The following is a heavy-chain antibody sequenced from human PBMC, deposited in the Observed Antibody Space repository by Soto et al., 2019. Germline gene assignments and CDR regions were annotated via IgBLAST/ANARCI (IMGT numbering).Heavy chain of an antibody. CDR1: GFTFYDYA. CDR2: ISWNSGSI. V-gene: IGHV3-9*01. J-gene: IGHJ4*02. CDR3: AKDRYYDSSGAFDY. Sequence: SLRLSCAASGFTFYDYAIHLVRQSPGKCLEWVSGISWNSGSIGYADSVKGRFTISRDNAKNSLYLQMNSLRAEDTALYYCAKDRYYDSSGAFDYWGQGTLVTVSS. D-gene: IGHD3-22*01.